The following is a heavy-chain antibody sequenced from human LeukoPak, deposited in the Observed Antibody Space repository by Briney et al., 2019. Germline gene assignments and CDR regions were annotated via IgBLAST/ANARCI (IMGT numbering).Heavy chain of an antibody. CDR3: ARVGDFEYYFDY. Sequence: PSETLSLTCAVYGGSFSGYYWSWIRQPPGKGLEWIGEINHSGSTNYNPSLKSRVTISVDTSKNQFSLKLSSVTAADTAVYYCARVGDFEYYFDYWGQGTLVTVSS. J-gene: IGHJ4*02. V-gene: IGHV4-34*01. CDR1: GGSFSGYY. D-gene: IGHD3-10*01. CDR2: INHSGST.